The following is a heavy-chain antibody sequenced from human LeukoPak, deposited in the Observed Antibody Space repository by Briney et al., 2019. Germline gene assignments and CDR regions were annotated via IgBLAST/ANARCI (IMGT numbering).Heavy chain of an antibody. V-gene: IGHV3-21*01. D-gene: IGHD4-17*01. CDR3: ARDGADYGDYEFDY. J-gene: IGHJ4*02. Sequence: PGGSLRLSCAASGFTFSSYSMNWVRQAPGKGLEWVSSISSSSSYIYYADSVKGRFTISRDNAKNSLYLQMNSLRAEDTAVYYCARDGADYGDYEFDYWGQGTLVTVSS. CDR2: ISSSSSYI. CDR1: GFTFSSYS.